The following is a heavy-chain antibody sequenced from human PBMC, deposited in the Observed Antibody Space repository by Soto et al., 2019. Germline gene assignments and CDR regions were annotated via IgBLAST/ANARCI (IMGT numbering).Heavy chain of an antibody. CDR1: GFTVSSNY. CDR3: ASVLTTVTGYYYYGMDV. CDR2: IYSGGST. Sequence: GGSLRLSCAASGFTVSSNYMSWVRQAPGKGLEWVSVIYSGGSTYYADSVKGRFTISRDNSKNTLYLQMNSLRAEDTAVYYCASVLTTVTGYYYYGMDVWGQGTTVTVSS. J-gene: IGHJ6*02. D-gene: IGHD4-4*01. V-gene: IGHV3-53*01.